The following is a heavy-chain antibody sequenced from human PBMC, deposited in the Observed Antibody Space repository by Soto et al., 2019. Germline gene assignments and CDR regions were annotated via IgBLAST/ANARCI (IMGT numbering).Heavy chain of an antibody. CDR1: EYSFTSYG. V-gene: IGHV5-51*01. CDR2: IYPGDSDT. CDR3: ARDSSGGRNNWFDP. D-gene: IGHD6-19*01. Sequence: GVFRTISGQVSEYSFTSYGIVLVRQMPGKGLEWMGIIYPGDSDTRYSPSFQGQVTISADKSISTAYLQWSSLKASDTAMYYCARDSSGGRNNWFDPWGQGTLVTVSS. J-gene: IGHJ5*02.